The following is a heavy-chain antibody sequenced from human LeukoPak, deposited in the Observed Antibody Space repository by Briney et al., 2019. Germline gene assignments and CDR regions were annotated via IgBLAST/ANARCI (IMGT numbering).Heavy chain of an antibody. J-gene: IGHJ3*02. CDR1: GFTVSSNY. D-gene: IGHD2-15*01. CDR3: AREGLGYCSGGSCSDPFDI. V-gene: IGHV4-59*02. Sequence: GSLRLSCAASGFTVSSNYMSWVRQAPGKGLEWIGYIYYSGSTNYNPSLKSRVTISVDTSKNQFSLKLSSVTAADTAVYYCAREGLGYCSGGSCSDPFDIWGQGTMVTVSS. CDR2: IYYSGST.